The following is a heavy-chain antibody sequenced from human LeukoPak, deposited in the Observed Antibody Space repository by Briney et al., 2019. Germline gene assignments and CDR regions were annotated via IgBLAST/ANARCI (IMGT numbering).Heavy chain of an antibody. V-gene: IGHV4-39*01. CDR1: GGYISSSSYY. CDR3: ARHLGLGSGYCSSTSCLGYYYYYMDV. D-gene: IGHD2-2*03. CDR2: IYYSGST. J-gene: IGHJ6*03. Sequence: SETLSLTCTVSGGYISSSSYYWGWIRQPPGKGLEWIGSIYYSGSTYYNPSLKSRVTISVDTSKNQFSLKLSSVTAADTAVYYCARHLGLGSGYCSSTSCLGYYYYYMDVWGKGTTVTISS.